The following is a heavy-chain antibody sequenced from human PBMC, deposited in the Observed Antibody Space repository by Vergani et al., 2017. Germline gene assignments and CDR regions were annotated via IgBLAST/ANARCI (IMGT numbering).Heavy chain of an antibody. Sequence: EVELVQSGPEMRKRGESLKISCKGSEYSFGNYWIGWVRQMPGKGLEWMGIIYPADSDTRYSSSFQGQVTISADKSISTAFLQWDSLKATDTALYYCARHTTYTDSWGQGTLFTVSS. CDR2: IYPADSDT. J-gene: IGHJ4*02. D-gene: IGHD1-1*01. CDR1: EYSFGNYW. V-gene: IGHV5-51*01. CDR3: ARHTTYTDS.